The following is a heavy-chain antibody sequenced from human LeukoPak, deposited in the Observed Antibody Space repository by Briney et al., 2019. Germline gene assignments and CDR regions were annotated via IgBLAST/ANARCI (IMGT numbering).Heavy chain of an antibody. CDR2: IYHSGST. V-gene: IGHV4-38-2*02. CDR3: ARQTPETLDY. CDR1: GGSISSGYY. J-gene: IGHJ4*02. Sequence: SQTLSLTCTVPGGSISSGYYWGWIRRPPGKGLEWIGSIYHSGSTYYNPSLKSRVTISVDTSKNQFSLKLSSVTAADTAVYYCARQTPETLDYWGQGTLVTVSS.